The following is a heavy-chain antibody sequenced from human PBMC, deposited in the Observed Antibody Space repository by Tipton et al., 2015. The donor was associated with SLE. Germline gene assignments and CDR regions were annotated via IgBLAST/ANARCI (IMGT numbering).Heavy chain of an antibody. J-gene: IGHJ3*02. D-gene: IGHD1-14*01. CDR2: IYYSGST. Sequence: TLSLTCTVSGGSINNYYWSWIRQPPGKGLEWIGYIYYSGSTNYNPSLKSRVTISVDTSKNQFSLKLSSVTAADTAVYYCAREKGEAYPNRIAFDIWGQRTMVPGSS. V-gene: IGHV4-59*01. CDR3: AREKGEAYPNRIAFDI. CDR1: GGSINNYY.